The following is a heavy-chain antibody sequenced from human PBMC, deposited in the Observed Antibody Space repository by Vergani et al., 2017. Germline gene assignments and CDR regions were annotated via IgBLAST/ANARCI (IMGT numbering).Heavy chain of an antibody. V-gene: IGHV1-69*15. J-gene: IGHJ5*02. Sequence: QVQLVQSGAEVKKPGSSVKVSCTASGCTFSSYAIRWVRQAPGQGLEWVGRIIPIFGTAHYAQKFQGLVTITADESTSTPYMELSSLRSVDTAVYYCAIDGVIVVVPARFAPWDRRTLVSVSS. CDR1: GCTFSSYA. D-gene: IGHD2-2*01. CDR2: IIPIFGTA. CDR3: AIDGVIVVVPARFAP.